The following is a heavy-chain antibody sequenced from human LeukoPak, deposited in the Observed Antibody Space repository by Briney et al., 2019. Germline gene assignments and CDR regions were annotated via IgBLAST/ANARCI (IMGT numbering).Heavy chain of an antibody. CDR2: IYYSGST. J-gene: IGHJ5*02. CDR3: ARGRYCSSTSCCTHWFGP. D-gene: IGHD2-2*02. Sequence: SETLSLTCTVSGGSISSSSYYWGWIRQPPGKGLEWIGSIYYSGSTYYNPSLKSRVTISVDTSKNQFSLKLSSVTAADTAVYYCARGRYCSSTSCCTHWFGPWGQGTLVTVSS. CDR1: GGSISSSSYY. V-gene: IGHV4-39*07.